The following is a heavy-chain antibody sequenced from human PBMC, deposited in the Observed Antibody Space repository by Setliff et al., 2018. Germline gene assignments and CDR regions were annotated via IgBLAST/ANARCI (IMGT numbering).Heavy chain of an antibody. CDR1: GFSFNHHA. V-gene: IGHV3-74*01. Sequence: GGSLRLSCATSGFSFNHHAMYWVRQAPGKGLEWVSRMNSDGSTKNYADSVKGRFTISRDNTKNTVYLQMNSLRAEDTAVYYCATLSKDLNYWGQGTLVTVSS. CDR2: MNSDGSTK. J-gene: IGHJ4*02. D-gene: IGHD3-3*01. CDR3: ATLSKDLNY.